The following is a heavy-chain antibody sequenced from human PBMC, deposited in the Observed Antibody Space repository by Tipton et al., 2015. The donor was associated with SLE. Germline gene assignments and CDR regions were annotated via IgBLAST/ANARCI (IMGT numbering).Heavy chain of an antibody. CDR3: ARSPSGWAFDI. D-gene: IGHD6-19*01. CDR2: IYTSGST. CDR1: GGSISSGSYY. J-gene: IGHJ3*02. Sequence: TLSLTCTVSGGSISSGSYYWSWIRQPAGKGLEWIGYIYTSGSTNYNPSLKSRVTISVDTSKNQFSLKLSSVTAADTAVYYCARSPSGWAFDIWGQGTMVTVSS. V-gene: IGHV4-61*09.